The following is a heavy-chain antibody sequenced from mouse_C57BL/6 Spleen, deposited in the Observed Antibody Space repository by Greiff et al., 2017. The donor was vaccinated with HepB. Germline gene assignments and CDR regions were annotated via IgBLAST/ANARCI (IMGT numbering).Heavy chain of an antibody. D-gene: IGHD2-1*01. CDR2: IYPGSGST. V-gene: IGHV1-55*01. CDR1: GYTFTSYW. Sequence: VKLQQPGAELVKPGASVKMSCKASGYTFTSYWITWVKQRPGQGLEWIGDIYPGSGSTNYNEKFKSKATLTVDTSSSTAYMQLSSLTSEDSAVYYCARGNYGKNYFDYWGQGTTLTVSS. CDR3: ARGNYGKNYFDY. J-gene: IGHJ2*01.